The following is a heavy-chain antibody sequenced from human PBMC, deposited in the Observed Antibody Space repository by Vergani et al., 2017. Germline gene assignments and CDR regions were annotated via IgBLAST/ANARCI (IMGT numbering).Heavy chain of an antibody. CDR3: ARGGARGFDY. CDR2: INHSGST. V-gene: IGHV4-34*01. CDR1: GGSFSGYY. Sequence: QVQLQQWGAGLLKPSETLSLTCAVYGGSFSGYYWSWIRQPPGKGLEWIGEINHSGSTNYNPSLKSRVTISVDTSKNQFSLKLSSVTAADTAVSYCARGGARGFDYWGQGTLVTVSS. J-gene: IGHJ4*02. D-gene: IGHD2-15*01.